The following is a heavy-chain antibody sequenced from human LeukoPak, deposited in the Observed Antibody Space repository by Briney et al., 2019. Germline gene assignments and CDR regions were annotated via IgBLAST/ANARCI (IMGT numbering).Heavy chain of an antibody. J-gene: IGHJ6*03. D-gene: IGHD2-15*01. CDR1: GGSISSSSYY. V-gene: IGHV4-39*01. Sequence: SETLSLTCTVSGGSISSSSYYWGWIRQPPGKGLEWIGSIYYSGSTYYNPSLKSRVTISVDTSKNQFSLKLSSVTAADTAVYYCARCHCSGGSCSLDYYYYYMDVWGKGTTVTVSS. CDR3: ARCHCSGGSCSLDYYYYYMDV. CDR2: IYYSGST.